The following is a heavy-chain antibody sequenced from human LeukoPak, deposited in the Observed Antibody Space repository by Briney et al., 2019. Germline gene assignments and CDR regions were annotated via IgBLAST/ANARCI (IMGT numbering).Heavy chain of an antibody. J-gene: IGHJ1*01. CDR3: ARYPGKYFHVVDRDQPFQH. CDR1: GFTFSSYS. D-gene: IGHD2-2*01. Sequence: GGSLRLSCAASGFTFSSYSMNWVRQAPGKGLEWVSYISSSSSTIYYADSVKGRFTISRDNAKNSLYLQMNSLRAEDTAVYYCARYPGKYFHVVDRDQPFQHWGQGTLVTVSS. V-gene: IGHV3-48*04. CDR2: ISSSSSTI.